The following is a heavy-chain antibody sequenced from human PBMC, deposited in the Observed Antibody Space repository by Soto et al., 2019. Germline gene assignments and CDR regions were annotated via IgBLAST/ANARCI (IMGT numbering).Heavy chain of an antibody. J-gene: IGHJ4*02. V-gene: IGHV3-30*18. CDR2: ISYDGSNK. CDR1: GFTFSSYG. Sequence: GGSLRLSCVASGFTFSSYGMHWVRQAPGKGLEWVAVISYDGSNKYYADSVKGRFTISRDNSKNSLYLQMNSLRAEDTAVYYCAKDETDGRLDYWGQGTLVTVSS. CDR3: AKDETDGRLDY.